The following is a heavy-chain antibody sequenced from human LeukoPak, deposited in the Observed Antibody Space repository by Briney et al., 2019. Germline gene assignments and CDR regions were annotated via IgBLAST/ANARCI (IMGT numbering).Heavy chain of an antibody. CDR1: AFTFSSYA. D-gene: IGHD3-22*01. Sequence: GGSLRLSCSASAFTFSSYAMHWVRQAPGKGLEYVSAISSNGGSTYYADSVKGRFTISRDNSKNTLYLQMSSLRAEDTAVYYCVKADYYDSSGYDADYWGQGTLVTVSS. CDR2: ISSNGGST. CDR3: VKADYYDSSGYDADY. V-gene: IGHV3-64D*09. J-gene: IGHJ4*02.